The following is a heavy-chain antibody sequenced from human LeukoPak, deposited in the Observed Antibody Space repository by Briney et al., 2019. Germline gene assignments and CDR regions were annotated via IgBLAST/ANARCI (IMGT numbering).Heavy chain of an antibody. J-gene: IGHJ4*02. D-gene: IGHD6-13*01. Sequence: SETLSLTCTVSGGSISSYYWTWIRQPAGKGLEGIGRIYSSGSTGFNPSLKSRVTMSVDTSKKLFSLKLKSVTAADTAVYYCARDGSSWPFFEYWGQGILVTVAS. CDR3: ARDGSSWPFFEY. CDR2: IYSSGST. CDR1: GGSISSYY. V-gene: IGHV4-4*07.